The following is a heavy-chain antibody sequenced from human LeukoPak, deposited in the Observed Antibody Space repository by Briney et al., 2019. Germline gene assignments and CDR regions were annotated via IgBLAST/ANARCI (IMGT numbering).Heavy chain of an antibody. V-gene: IGHV1-69*04. D-gene: IGHD4-23*01. J-gene: IGHJ1*01. CDR1: GGTFSSYA. CDR2: IIPILGIA. Sequence: ASVKVSCKASGGTFSSYAISWVRQAPGQGLEWMGRIIPILGIANYAQKFQGRVTITADKSTSTAYMELSSLRSEDTAVYYCARRNTVVTLGMGEYFQHWGQGTLVTVSS. CDR3: ARRNTVVTLGMGEYFQH.